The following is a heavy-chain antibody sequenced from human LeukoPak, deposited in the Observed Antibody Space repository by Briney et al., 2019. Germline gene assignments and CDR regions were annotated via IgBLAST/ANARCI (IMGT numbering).Heavy chain of an antibody. CDR1: GYTFTSYY. D-gene: IGHD4-17*01. J-gene: IGHJ6*03. Sequence: ASVKVSCKASGYTFTSYYMHWVRQAPGQGLEWMGIINPSGGSTSYAQKFQGRVTMTRDTSTRTVYMELSSLRSEDTAVYYCARLYGNYYMDVWGKGTTVTVSS. V-gene: IGHV1-46*01. CDR3: ARLYGNYYMDV. CDR2: INPSGGST.